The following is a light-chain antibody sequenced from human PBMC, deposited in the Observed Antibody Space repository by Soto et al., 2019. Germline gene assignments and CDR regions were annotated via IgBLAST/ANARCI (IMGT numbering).Light chain of an antibody. J-gene: IGLJ3*02. V-gene: IGLV4-69*01. Sequence: QLVLTQSPSASASLGASVKLTCTLSSGHSTYAIAWHQQQPEKGPRYLMKLTSDGSHTKGDGIPDRFSGSSSGAERYLTISSLQSEDEADYYCQTWGTGIRVFVGGTELTVL. CDR1: SGHSTYA. CDR3: QTWGTGIRV. CDR2: LTSDGSH.